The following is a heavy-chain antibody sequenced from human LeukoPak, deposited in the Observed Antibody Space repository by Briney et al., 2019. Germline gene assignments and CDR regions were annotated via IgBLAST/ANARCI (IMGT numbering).Heavy chain of an antibody. CDR1: GFTFSSFA. Sequence: GRSLRLSCAASGFTFSSFAMSWVRQAPGNGLEWVSAISGSGGSTYYAASVKGRFTISRDNSKNTLYLQMNSLRAEDTAVYYCAKAGQWLGTFDYWGQGTLVTVSS. CDR3: AKAGQWLGTFDY. J-gene: IGHJ4*02. D-gene: IGHD6-19*01. V-gene: IGHV3-23*01. CDR2: ISGSGGST.